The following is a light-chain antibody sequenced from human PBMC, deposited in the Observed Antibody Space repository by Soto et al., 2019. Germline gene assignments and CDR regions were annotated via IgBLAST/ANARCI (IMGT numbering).Light chain of an antibody. J-gene: IGLJ1*01. CDR2: GNS. CDR3: QSYDSSLSAYV. Sequence: QSALTQPPSVSGAPGQRVTISCTGSSSNIGACYDVHWYQQLPGTAPKLLIYGNSNRPSGVPDRFSGSKSGTSASLAIAGLQAEDEADYYCQSYDSSLSAYVFGTGTKVTVL. CDR1: SSNIGACYD. V-gene: IGLV1-40*01.